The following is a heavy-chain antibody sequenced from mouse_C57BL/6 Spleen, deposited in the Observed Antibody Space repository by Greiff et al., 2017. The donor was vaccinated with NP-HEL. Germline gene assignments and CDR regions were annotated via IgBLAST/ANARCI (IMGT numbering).Heavy chain of an antibody. Sequence: EVKLQQSGPGMVKPSPSLSLTCTVTGYSITSGYDWHWIRHFLGNKLEWMGYISYSGSTNYNPSLKSRISITHDTSKDQFFLKLSSVTTEDTATYYCARGTYGSYFDYWCQGTTLTVSS. CDR1: GYSITSGYD. CDR3: ARGTYGSYFDY. V-gene: IGHV3-1*01. J-gene: IGHJ2*01. CDR2: ISYSGST. D-gene: IGHD1-1*01.